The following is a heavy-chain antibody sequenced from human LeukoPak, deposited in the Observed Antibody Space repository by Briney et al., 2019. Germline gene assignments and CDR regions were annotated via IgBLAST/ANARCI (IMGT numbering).Heavy chain of an antibody. J-gene: IGHJ4*02. D-gene: IGHD3-22*01. CDR3: VRSYYESSGYLFDY. CDR1: GYTFTTYW. CDR2: IFPRDSDT. V-gene: IGHV5-51*01. Sequence: GESLKISCKASGYTFTTYWIGWVRQMPGKSLEWMVIIFPRDSDTRHSPSFQGQVTTSADNSINTAYLQWSSLKASDTAMYYCVRSYYESSGYLFDYWGQGTLVTVSS.